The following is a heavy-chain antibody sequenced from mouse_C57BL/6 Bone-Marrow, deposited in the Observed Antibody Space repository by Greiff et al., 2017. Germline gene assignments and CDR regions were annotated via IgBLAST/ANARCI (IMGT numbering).Heavy chain of an antibody. V-gene: IGHV1-76*01. CDR1: GYTFPDYY. J-gene: IGHJ1*03. CDR2: IYPGSGNT. Sequence: QVQLQQSGAELVRPGASVKLSCKASGYTFPDYYINWVQQRPGQGLEWIARIYPGSGNTYYNEKFKGKATLTAEKSSSTAYMQLSSLTSEDSAVYIGANWYFDVWGTGTTVTVSS. CDR3: ANWYFDV.